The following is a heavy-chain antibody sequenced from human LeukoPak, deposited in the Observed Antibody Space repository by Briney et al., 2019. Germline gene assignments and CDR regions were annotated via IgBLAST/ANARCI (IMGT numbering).Heavy chain of an antibody. CDR1: GFTFNNYA. CDR2: IFGSCGSA. Sequence: GGSLRLSCTASGFTFNNYAMYWVRQAPRQGLELDAGIFGSCGSAHYADSVKGRFTISRDNSKNTVYLQMDSLRGEDTAVYYCTKTTTGYSSGQYPGWPADHWGQGALVTVSS. CDR3: TKTTTGYSSGQYPGWPADH. J-gene: IGHJ4*02. D-gene: IGHD3-22*01. V-gene: IGHV3-23*01.